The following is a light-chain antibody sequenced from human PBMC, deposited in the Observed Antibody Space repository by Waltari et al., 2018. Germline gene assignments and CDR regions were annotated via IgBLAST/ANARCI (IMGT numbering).Light chain of an antibody. V-gene: IGLV2-14*03. Sequence: QSALTQPASVSGSPGQSITISCNGINGDVGGYYYVSRYQQYPGKAPKLLIYDVSHRPSGVSSRFSASKSGNTASLTISGLQTEDEADYYCTSYRSTNTRVIFGGGTKLAVL. CDR1: NGDVGGYYY. J-gene: IGLJ2*01. CDR2: DVS. CDR3: TSYRSTNTRVI.